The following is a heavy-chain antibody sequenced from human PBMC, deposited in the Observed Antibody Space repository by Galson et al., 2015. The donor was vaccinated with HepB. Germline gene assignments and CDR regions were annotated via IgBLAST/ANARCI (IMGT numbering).Heavy chain of an antibody. CDR2: ISSSGSTT. D-gene: IGHD5-12*01. CDR1: GFTFSDYY. CDR3: ARENIVATTLNYYYYYMDV. Sequence: SLRLSCAASGFTFSDYYMSWIRQAPGKGLEWVSYISSSGSTTYYADAVKGRFTISRDNAKNSLYLQMNSLRAEDTAVYYCARENIVATTLNYYYYYMDVWGKGTTVTVSS. V-gene: IGHV3-11*01. J-gene: IGHJ6*03.